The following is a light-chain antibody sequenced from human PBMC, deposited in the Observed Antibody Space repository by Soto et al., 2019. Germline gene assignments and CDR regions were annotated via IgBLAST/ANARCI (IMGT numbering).Light chain of an antibody. CDR2: DVN. CDR1: NSDVGSYNR. Sequence: QSFLTEPSSVSCSPGHSITISCTVTNSDVGSYNRVSWYQQPPGTAPKLIIYDVNNRPSGVSYRFSGCKSGNTASLTISGLQAEDEADYYCCSYAGSYTFEVFGTGTKVNVL. CDR3: CSYAGSYTFEV. J-gene: IGLJ1*01. V-gene: IGLV2-23*02.